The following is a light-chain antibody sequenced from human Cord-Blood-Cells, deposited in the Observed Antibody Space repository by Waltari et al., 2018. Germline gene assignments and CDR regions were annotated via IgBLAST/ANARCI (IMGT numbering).Light chain of an antibody. V-gene: IGKV2-28*01. CDR2: LGS. Sequence: DIVMTPSPLSLPVPPVELASISCRSSQSLLHSNGYTSLDWYLQKPGQTPQLLSYLGSKRASGVPDRVSGSGSGTDFTLKISRVEAEDVGVYYCMQALQTLTFGGGTKVEIK. CDR3: MQALQTLT. CDR1: QSLLHSNGYTS. J-gene: IGKJ4*01.